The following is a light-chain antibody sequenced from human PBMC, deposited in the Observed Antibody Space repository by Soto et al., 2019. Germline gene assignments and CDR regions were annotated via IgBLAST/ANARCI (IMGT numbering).Light chain of an antibody. CDR2: DDA. V-gene: IGLV3-21*02. CDR1: NIGFIS. J-gene: IGLJ2*01. CDR3: QVWDGASDHWV. Sequence: SYVLTQPPSVSVAPGQTANITCGGGNIGFISVHWYQQKPGQAPLLVVYDDADRPSGIPERFSGSNSENTATLTITRVEAGDEADYSCQVWDGASDHWVFGGGTKVTVL.